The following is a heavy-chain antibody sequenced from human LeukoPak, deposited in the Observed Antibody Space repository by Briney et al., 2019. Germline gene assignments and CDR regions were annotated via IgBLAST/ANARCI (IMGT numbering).Heavy chain of an antibody. CDR1: GGSISNYY. CDR3: ARGAMVRGVPFDP. J-gene: IGHJ5*02. D-gene: IGHD3-10*01. CDR2: IYSSGDT. Sequence: SETLSLTCTVSGGSISNYYWSWIRRPAGKGLEWIGRIYSSGDTNYNPSLKSRVTMSVDTSKNQFSLKLSTVTAADTAVYYCARGAMVRGVPFDPWGQGTLVTVSS. V-gene: IGHV4-4*07.